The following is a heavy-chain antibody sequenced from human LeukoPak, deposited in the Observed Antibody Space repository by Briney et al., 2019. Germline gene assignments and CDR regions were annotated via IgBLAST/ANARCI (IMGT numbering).Heavy chain of an antibody. J-gene: IGHJ4*02. V-gene: IGHV1-69*04. D-gene: IGHD3-22*01. CDR1: GGTFSSYA. Sequence: ASVKVSCKASGGTFSSYAISWVRQAPGQGLEWRGRIIPILGIANYAQKFQGRVTITADKSTSTAYMELSSLRSEDTAVYYCAREDQEDDSSGYWGQGTLVTVSS. CDR2: IIPILGIA. CDR3: AREDQEDDSSGY.